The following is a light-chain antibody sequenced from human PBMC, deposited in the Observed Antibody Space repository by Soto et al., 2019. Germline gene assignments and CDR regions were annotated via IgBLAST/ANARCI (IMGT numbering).Light chain of an antibody. CDR2: GAS. CDR1: QSVRSSH. V-gene: IGKV3-20*01. CDR3: QQYDSSPLT. J-gene: IGKJ4*01. Sequence: EIVLTQSPGTLSLSRGERATLSCRASQSVRSSHLAWYQQKPGQAPRLLIYGASSRATGIPDRFSGSGSGADFTLTISRLEPEDVAVYYCQQYDSSPLTFGGGTKVEIK.